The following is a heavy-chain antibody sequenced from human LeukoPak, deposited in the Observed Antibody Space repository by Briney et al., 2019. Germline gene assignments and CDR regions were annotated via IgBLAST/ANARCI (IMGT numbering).Heavy chain of an antibody. CDR3: TKYYYDSSGYLYYFDY. Sequence: GGSLRLSCAPSGFTFTNAWMSWVRQAPGKGLEWVGRIKSKTDGGTADYAAPVKGRFTISRDDSKNTLYLQMNSLKTEDTAVYYCTKYYYDSSGYLYYFDYWGQGTLVTVSS. D-gene: IGHD3-22*01. J-gene: IGHJ4*02. CDR2: IKSKTDGGTA. CDR1: GFTFTNAW. V-gene: IGHV3-15*01.